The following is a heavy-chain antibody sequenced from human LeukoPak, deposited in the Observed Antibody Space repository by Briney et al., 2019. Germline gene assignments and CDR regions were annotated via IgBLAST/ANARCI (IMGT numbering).Heavy chain of an antibody. J-gene: IGHJ6*02. CDR1: GYTFTSYY. V-gene: IGHV1-46*01. CDR2: INPSGGST. CDR3: ARDTYCSSTSYYTYYYYGMDV. D-gene: IGHD2-2*02. Sequence: ASVKVSCKASGYTFTSYYMHWVRQAPGQGLEWMGIINPSGGSTSYAQKFQGRVTMTRDTSTSTVYMELSSLRSEDTAVYYCARDTYCSSTSYYTYYYYGMDVWGQGTTVTVSS.